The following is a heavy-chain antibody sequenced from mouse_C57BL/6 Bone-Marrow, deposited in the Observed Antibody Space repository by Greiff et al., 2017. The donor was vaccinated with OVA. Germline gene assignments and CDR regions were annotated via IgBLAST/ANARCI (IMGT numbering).Heavy chain of an antibody. CDR1: GFTFSSYA. Sequence: EVQRVESGGGLVKPGGSLKLSCAASGFTFSSYAMSWVRQTPEKRLEWVATISDGGSYTYYPDNVKGRFTISRDNAKNNLYLQMSHLKSEDTAMYYCARGTLTGTGTYWGQGTLVTVSA. CDR2: ISDGGSYT. J-gene: IGHJ3*01. D-gene: IGHD4-1*01. V-gene: IGHV5-4*01. CDR3: ARGTLTGTGTY.